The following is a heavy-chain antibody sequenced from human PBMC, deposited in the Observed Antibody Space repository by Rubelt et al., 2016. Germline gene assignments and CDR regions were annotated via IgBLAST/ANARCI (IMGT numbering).Heavy chain of an antibody. CDR2: INTNTRNP. Sequence: QVQLVQSGSELKKPGASVKVSCKASGYTFTSYYMHSVRQAPGQGLEWLGWINTNTRNPTYAQGLTGRFVFSLDTSGSTTYLQISSLKAEDTAVYDCARGGYPYGMDVWGQGTTVTVSS. J-gene: IGHJ6*02. CDR3: ARGGYPYGMDV. CDR1: GYTFTSYY. D-gene: IGHD1-1*01. V-gene: IGHV7-4-1*02.